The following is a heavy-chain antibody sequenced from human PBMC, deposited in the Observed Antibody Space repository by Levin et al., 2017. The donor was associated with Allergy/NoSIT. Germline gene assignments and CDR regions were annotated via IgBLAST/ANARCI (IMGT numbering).Heavy chain of an antibody. V-gene: IGHV3-33*01. CDR2: IWYDGSNK. J-gene: IGHJ6*02. CDR1: GFTFSSYG. Sequence: GESLKISCAASGFTFSSYGMHWVRQAPGKGLEWVAVIWYDGSNKYYADSVKGRFTISRDNSKNTLYLQMNSLRAEDTAVYYCARDVGYCSGGSCYGNYYYGMDGWGQGTTVTVSS. CDR3: ARDVGYCSGGSCYGNYYYGMDG. D-gene: IGHD2-15*01.